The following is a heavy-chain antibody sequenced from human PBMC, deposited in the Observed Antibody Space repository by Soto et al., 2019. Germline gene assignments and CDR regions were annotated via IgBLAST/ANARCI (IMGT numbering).Heavy chain of an antibody. J-gene: IGHJ3*02. V-gene: IGHV3-9*01. Sequence: PGGSLRLSRAASGLTFDDYAMHWVRQAPGKGLEWVSGISWNSGSIGYADSVKGRFTISRDNAKNSLYLQMNSLRAEDTALYYCAKDIGGGYYDFWSGRKGDAFDIWDQGTMVTVSS. CDR2: ISWNSGSI. D-gene: IGHD3-3*01. CDR3: AKDIGGGYYDFWSGRKGDAFDI. CDR1: GLTFDDYA.